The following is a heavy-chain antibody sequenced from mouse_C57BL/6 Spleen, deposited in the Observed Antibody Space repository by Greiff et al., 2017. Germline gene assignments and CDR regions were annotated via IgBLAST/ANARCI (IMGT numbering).Heavy chain of an antibody. CDR2: IDPSDSYT. CDR3: ARAPLYGSRKGYFDV. D-gene: IGHD1-1*01. J-gene: IGHJ1*03. CDR1: GYTFTSYW. Sequence: QVQLQQPGAELVMPGASVKLSCKASGYTFTSYWMHWVKQRPGQGLEWIGEIDPSDSYTNYNQKFKGKSTLTVDKSSSTAYMQLSSLTSEDSAVYYCARAPLYGSRKGYFDVWGTGTTVTVSS. V-gene: IGHV1-69*01.